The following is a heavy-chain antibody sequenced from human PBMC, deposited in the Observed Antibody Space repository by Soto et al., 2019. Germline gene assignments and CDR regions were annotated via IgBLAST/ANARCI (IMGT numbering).Heavy chain of an antibody. J-gene: IGHJ4*02. CDR2: IYYSGST. D-gene: IGHD3-22*01. CDR1: GGSISSGDYY. V-gene: IGHV4-30-4*01. Sequence: PSETLSLTCTVSGGSISSGDYYWSWIRQPPGKGLEWIGYIYYSGSTYYNPSLKSRVTISVDTSKNQFSLKLSSVTAADTAVYYCARGRLSSGIPHPFDYWGQGTLVTVSS. CDR3: ARGRLSSGIPHPFDY.